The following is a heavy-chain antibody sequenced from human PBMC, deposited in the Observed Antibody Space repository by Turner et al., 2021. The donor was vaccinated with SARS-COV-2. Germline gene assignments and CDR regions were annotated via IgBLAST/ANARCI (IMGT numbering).Heavy chain of an antibody. V-gene: IGHV3-23*01. CDR3: AKGEGIVVVVAALY. J-gene: IGHJ4*02. CDR2: ISGSGGST. D-gene: IGHD2-15*01. CDR1: GGSISSSGYY. Sequence: LQLQESGPGLVKPSETLSLTCTVSGGSISSSGYYWCWIRQPPGKGLEWVSAISGSGGSTYYADSVKGRFTISRDNSKNTLYLQMNSLRAEDTAVYYCAKGEGIVVVVAALYWGQGTLVTVSS.